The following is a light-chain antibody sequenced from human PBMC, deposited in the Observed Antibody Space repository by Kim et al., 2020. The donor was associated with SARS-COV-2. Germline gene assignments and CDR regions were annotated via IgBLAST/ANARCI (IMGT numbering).Light chain of an antibody. V-gene: IGKV1-39*01. J-gene: IGKJ1*01. CDR2: RTS. CDR1: QSVSGW. CDR3: QQSYNFPRT. Sequence: ATVGDRVTITCRASQSVSGWLNWYQQRPGKAPHLLIYRTSTLQTGVPPRFSGSASGTDFTLTINTLQPEDFATYYCQQSYNFPRTFGQGTKVDIK.